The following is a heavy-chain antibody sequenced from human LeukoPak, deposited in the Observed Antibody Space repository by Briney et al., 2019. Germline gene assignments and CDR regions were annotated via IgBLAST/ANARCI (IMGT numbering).Heavy chain of an antibody. Sequence: SVKVSCKASGGTFSSYAISWVRQAPGQGLEWMGRIIPILGIANYAQKFQGRVTITADKSTSTAYMELSSLRSEGTAVYYCARDRDDSSGYYFDYWGQGTLVTVSS. J-gene: IGHJ4*02. V-gene: IGHV1-69*04. D-gene: IGHD3-22*01. CDR3: ARDRDDSSGYYFDY. CDR2: IIPILGIA. CDR1: GGTFSSYA.